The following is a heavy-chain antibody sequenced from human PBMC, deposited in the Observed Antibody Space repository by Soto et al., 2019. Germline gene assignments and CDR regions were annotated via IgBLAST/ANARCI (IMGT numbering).Heavy chain of an antibody. CDR2: ISGSGGST. V-gene: IGHV3-23*01. D-gene: IGHD4-17*01. J-gene: IGHJ5*02. Sequence: EVQLLESGGGLVQPGGSLRLSCAASGFTFSSYAMSWVRQAPGKGLEWVSAISGSGGSTYYADSVKGRFTISRDNSKNTLYLQMNSLRAEVTAVYYCSKESDYGDYDSGWFDPWGQGTLVTVSS. CDR3: SKESDYGDYDSGWFDP. CDR1: GFTFSSYA.